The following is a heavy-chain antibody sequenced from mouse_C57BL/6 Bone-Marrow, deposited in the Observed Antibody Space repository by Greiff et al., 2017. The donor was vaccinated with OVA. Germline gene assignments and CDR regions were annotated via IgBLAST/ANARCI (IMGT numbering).Heavy chain of an antibody. J-gene: IGHJ2*01. CDR3: ARGFNGSSSYFDY. D-gene: IGHD1-1*01. CDR2: INPGSGGT. Sequence: QVQLQQSGAELVRPGTSVKVSCKASGYAFTNYLIEWVKQRPGQGLEWSGVINPGSGGTNYNEKFKGKATLTADKSSSTAYMQLSSLTSEDSAVYFCARGFNGSSSYFDYWGQGTTLTVSS. V-gene: IGHV1-54*01. CDR1: GYAFTNYL.